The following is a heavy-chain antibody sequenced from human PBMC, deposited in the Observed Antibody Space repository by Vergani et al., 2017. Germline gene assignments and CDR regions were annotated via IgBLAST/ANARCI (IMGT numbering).Heavy chain of an antibody. J-gene: IGHJ6*03. D-gene: IGHD5-12*01. Sequence: QVQLVESGGGVVQPGRSLRLSCAASGFTFSSYAMHWVRQAPGKGLEWVAVISYDGSNKYYADSVKGRFTISRDNSKNTLYLQMNSLRAEETAVYYWARDGKVEATYYYYYMDVWGKGTTVTVSS. CDR2: ISYDGSNK. CDR1: GFTFSSYA. CDR3: ARDGKVEATYYYYYMDV. V-gene: IGHV3-30-3*01.